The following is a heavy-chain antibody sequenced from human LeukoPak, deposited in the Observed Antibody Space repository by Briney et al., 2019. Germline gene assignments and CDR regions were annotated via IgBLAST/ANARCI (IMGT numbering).Heavy chain of an antibody. CDR3: AAQPFINGIIYLNH. J-gene: IGHJ4*03. Sequence: GGSLRLSCTASGFTFSDHAMHWVRQAPGKGLEWVTVISYHARDQFYADSVKGRFTVSRDNSRNILYLQMNSLRAEDSAVYYCAAQPFINGIIYLNHLGQGAPVTGPS. CDR1: GFTFSDHA. D-gene: IGHD1-14*01. V-gene: IGHV3-30*04. CDR2: ISYHARDQ.